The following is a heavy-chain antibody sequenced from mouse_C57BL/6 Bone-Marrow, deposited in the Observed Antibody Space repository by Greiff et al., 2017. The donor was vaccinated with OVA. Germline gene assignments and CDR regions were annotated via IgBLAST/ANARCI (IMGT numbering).Heavy chain of an antibody. CDR1: GYTFTSYW. CDR2: IDPSDSDT. D-gene: IGHD2-4*01. J-gene: IGHJ4*01. CDR3: ARTDYYYCYYYAMDY. Sequence: QVQLQQPGAELVRPGSSVKLSCKASGYTFTSYWMHWVKQRPIQGLEWIGNIDPSDSDTHYNQKFKDKATLTVDKSSSTAYMQLSSLTSEDSAVYYCARTDYYYCYYYAMDYWGQGTSVTVSS. V-gene: IGHV1-52*01.